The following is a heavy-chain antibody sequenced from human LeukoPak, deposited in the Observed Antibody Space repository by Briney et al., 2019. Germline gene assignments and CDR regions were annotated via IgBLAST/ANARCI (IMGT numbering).Heavy chain of an antibody. CDR3: ARRVSYDSSGGRAFDI. V-gene: IGHV3-74*01. CDR2: INSDGSST. Sequence: PGGSLRLSCAASGFTFSSYWMHWVRQAPGKGLVWVSRINSDGSSTSYADSVKGRFTISGDNAKNTLYLQMNSLRAEDTAVYYCARRVSYDSSGGRAFDIWGQGTMVTVSS. J-gene: IGHJ3*02. CDR1: GFTFSSYW. D-gene: IGHD3-22*01.